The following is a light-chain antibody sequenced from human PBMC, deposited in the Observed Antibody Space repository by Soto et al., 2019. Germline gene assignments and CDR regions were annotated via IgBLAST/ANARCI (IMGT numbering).Light chain of an antibody. V-gene: IGKV3-15*01. Sequence: EIVLTQSPGTLSLSPGERATLSCRASQSVSNNYLAWYQQKPGQAPRLLIYDASTRATAIPARFSGSGSETEFTLTISSLQSEDSAVYYCQQYNNWPPWTFGQGTKVDVK. J-gene: IGKJ1*01. CDR3: QQYNNWPPWT. CDR1: QSVSNN. CDR2: DAS.